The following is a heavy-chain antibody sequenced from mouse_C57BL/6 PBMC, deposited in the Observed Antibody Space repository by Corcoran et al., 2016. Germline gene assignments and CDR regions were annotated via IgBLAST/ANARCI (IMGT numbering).Heavy chain of an antibody. J-gene: IGHJ4*01. Sequence: QLQLQPSGAELARPEASVKLSCKASGYTFTSYGISWVKQRTGQGLEWIGEIYPRSGNTYYNEKFKGKATLTADKSSSTAYMELRSLTSEDSAVYFCARNDYGSGYAMDYWGQGTSVTVSS. CDR1: GYTFTSYG. CDR3: ARNDYGSGYAMDY. CDR2: IYPRSGNT. D-gene: IGHD1-1*01. V-gene: IGHV1-81*01.